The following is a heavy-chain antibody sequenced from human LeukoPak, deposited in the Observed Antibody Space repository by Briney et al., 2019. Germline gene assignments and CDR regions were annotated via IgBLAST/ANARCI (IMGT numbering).Heavy chain of an antibody. J-gene: IGHJ6*03. CDR1: GFTFSSYA. CDR3: AKDKRRTTYYYMDV. CDR2: ISGSGGST. Sequence: GGSLRLSCAASGFTFSSYAINWVRQAPGKGLEWVSAISGSGGSTYYADSVKGRFTISRDNSKNTLYLQMNSLRAEDTAVYYCAKDKRRTTYYYMDVWGKGTTVTVSS. V-gene: IGHV3-23*01. D-gene: IGHD4-11*01.